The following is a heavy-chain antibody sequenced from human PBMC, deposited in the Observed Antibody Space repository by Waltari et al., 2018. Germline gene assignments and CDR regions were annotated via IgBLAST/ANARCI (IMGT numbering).Heavy chain of an antibody. D-gene: IGHD1-26*01. CDR2: ITRSSRDI. CDR3: ARDRWEQAIDY. J-gene: IGHJ4*02. Sequence: ELQLLESGGGLVTPGGSLRLSCAPSAFTLGSYSRNGGRQAPGKGLEWVSSITRSSRDIYYADSVKGRFTISRDNAKNSLYLQMNSLRAEDTAVYYCARDRWEQAIDYWGQGTLVTVSS. V-gene: IGHV3-21*01. CDR1: AFTLGSYS.